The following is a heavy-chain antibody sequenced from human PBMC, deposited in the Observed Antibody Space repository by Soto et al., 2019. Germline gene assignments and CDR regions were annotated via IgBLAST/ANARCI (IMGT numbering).Heavy chain of an antibody. Sequence: QVQLVQSGAEVKKPGSSVKVSCKASGGTFSSYAISWVRQAPGQGLEWMGGIIPIFGTANYAQKFQGRVTITADESTSTDYMELSSLRSEDTAVYYCARALREYRYGYSHYGYWGQGTLVTVSS. CDR2: IIPIFGTA. D-gene: IGHD5-18*01. J-gene: IGHJ4*02. CDR1: GGTFSSYA. CDR3: ARALREYRYGYSHYGY. V-gene: IGHV1-69*12.